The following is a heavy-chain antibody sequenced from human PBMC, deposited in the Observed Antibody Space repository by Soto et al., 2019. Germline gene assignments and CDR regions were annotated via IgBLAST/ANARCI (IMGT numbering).Heavy chain of an antibody. V-gene: IGHV1-69*01. CDR1: GGTFNNYA. Sequence: QVQLVQSGAEVRKPGSSVKVSCKVSGGTFNNYAIYWVRQAPGQGLEWMGGIIPMFGTTNYAQKFQGRVTITADESTSTGYMEVSSLRSEDTAVYYCARGDTSAWTTPRYWGQGTLVTVSS. J-gene: IGHJ4*02. D-gene: IGHD6-19*01. CDR3: ARGDTSAWTTPRY. CDR2: IIPMFGTT.